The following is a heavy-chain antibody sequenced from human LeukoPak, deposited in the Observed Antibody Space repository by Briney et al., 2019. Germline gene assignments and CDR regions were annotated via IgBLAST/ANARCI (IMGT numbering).Heavy chain of an antibody. D-gene: IGHD6-13*01. J-gene: IGHJ2*01. V-gene: IGHV1-46*01. CDR1: GYTLTELS. CDR3: AGEAATGSWYFDL. CDR2: INPTTGGT. Sequence: GASVKVSCKVSGYTLTELSMHWVRQAPGKGLEWMGIINPTTGGTNYAQNFQGRVTMTRDTSTSTVYMELSSLTSQDTAVYYCAGEAATGSWYFDLWGRGTLVTVSS.